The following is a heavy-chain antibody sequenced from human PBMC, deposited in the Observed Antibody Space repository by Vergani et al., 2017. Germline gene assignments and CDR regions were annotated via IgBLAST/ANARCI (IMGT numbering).Heavy chain of an antibody. Sequence: QVQLVESGGSVVKPGRSLRLSCAASGFTFSSYGMPWVRQAPGKGLEWVEVIWYDGSNKYYADSVKGRFTISRDNSKNTLYLQVNSLRAEDTAVYYWALGARDVDYFCWYFDLWGRGTLVTVSS. CDR1: GFTFSSYG. V-gene: IGHV3-33*01. D-gene: IGHD4-17*01. CDR2: IWYDGSNK. J-gene: IGHJ2*01. CDR3: ALGARDVDYFCWYFDL.